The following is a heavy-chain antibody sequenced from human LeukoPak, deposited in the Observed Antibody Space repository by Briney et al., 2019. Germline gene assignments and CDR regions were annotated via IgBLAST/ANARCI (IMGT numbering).Heavy chain of an antibody. J-gene: IGHJ6*03. Sequence: SVKVSCRASGDTFINYALSWVRQAPGQGLEWMGGIIPILGTTNYAQKFQGRVTITTDESTSTAYMELSSLRSEDTAVYFCARSRKQYYYYYMDVWGKGTTVTVSS. CDR1: GDTFINYA. CDR2: IIPILGTT. V-gene: IGHV1-69*05. D-gene: IGHD1/OR15-1a*01. CDR3: ARSRKQYYYYYMDV.